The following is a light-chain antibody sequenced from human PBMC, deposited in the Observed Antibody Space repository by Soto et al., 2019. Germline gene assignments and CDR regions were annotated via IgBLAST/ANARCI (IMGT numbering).Light chain of an antibody. V-gene: IGKV3-15*01. CDR2: GAS. CDR3: QQYNNRPRT. Sequence: ETLMTQSAATLSVSPGERVTLSCRASQSVNSNLAWYQQKPGQAPRLLIYGASTRVTGIPARFSGSGSGTDFTLAISSLQSEDFAVYYCQQYNNRPRTFGQGTKVEIK. J-gene: IGKJ1*01. CDR1: QSVNSN.